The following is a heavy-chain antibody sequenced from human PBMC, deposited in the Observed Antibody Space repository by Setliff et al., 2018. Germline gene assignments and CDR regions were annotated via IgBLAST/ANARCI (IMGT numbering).Heavy chain of an antibody. Sequence: ESGPTLVNPTQTLTLTCTFSGFSLTTNGVGVGWIRQPPGKALEWLALIYYDDDRRYNPSVKNRLTITKDTSKNQVVLTMTNVDPVDTATYYCARGFWSGYFVLDFWGQGSQVTVSS. D-gene: IGHD3-3*01. CDR3: ARGFWSGYFVLDF. CDR1: GFSLTTNGVG. V-gene: IGHV2-5*02. CDR2: IYYDDDR. J-gene: IGHJ4*02.